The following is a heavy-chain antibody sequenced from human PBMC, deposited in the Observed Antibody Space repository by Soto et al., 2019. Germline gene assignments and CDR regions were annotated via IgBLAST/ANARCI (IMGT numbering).Heavy chain of an antibody. J-gene: IGHJ4*01. V-gene: IGHV4-38-2*01. CDR1: GHSLSSGSD. D-gene: IGHD6-19*01. CDR2: IYHGVTT. CDR3: ARVHVMVVAGSTVDY. Sequence: SAIQSLTCPVFGHSLSSGSDWARIRKPSGKGPEWIASIYHGVTTFYNPSLKSRITISVDTSNNQFSLKLTSVTAADTAVYDCARVHVMVVAGSTVDYWGHGTLVTVSS.